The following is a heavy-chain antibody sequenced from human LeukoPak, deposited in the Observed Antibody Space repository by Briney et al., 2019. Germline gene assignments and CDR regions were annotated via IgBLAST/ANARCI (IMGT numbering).Heavy chain of an antibody. CDR2: IIPIFGTA. CDR1: EATFSIYA. V-gene: IGHV1-69*05. Sequence: SVKVSCKASEATFSIYAISWVRQAPGQGLEWMGGIIPIFGTANYAQKFQGRVTITTDESTSTAYMELSSLRSEDTAVYYCARSKNYYDSSGDYREPPPNWFDPWGQGSLVTVSS. CDR3: ARSKNYYDSSGDYREPPPNWFDP. J-gene: IGHJ5*02. D-gene: IGHD3-22*01.